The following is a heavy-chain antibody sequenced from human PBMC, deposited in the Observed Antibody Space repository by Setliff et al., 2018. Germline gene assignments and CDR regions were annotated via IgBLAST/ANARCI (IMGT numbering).Heavy chain of an antibody. CDR2: IDWYDDK. Sequence: TLSLTCAVSGYSMSSGYYWGWFRQPPGKGLEWIGSIDWYDDKLYSTSLKTRLTISKDTSKNQVVLTMTNMDPVDTATYYCARIRKGYTGYEGFDYWGQGTRVTVSS. CDR1: GYSMSSGYYW. D-gene: IGHD5-12*01. V-gene: IGHV2-70*16. J-gene: IGHJ4*02. CDR3: ARIRKGYTGYEGFDY.